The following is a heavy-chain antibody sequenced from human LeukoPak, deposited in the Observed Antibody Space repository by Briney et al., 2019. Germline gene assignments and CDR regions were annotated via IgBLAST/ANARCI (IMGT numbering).Heavy chain of an antibody. J-gene: IGHJ3*02. V-gene: IGHV3-21*01. CDR1: GFTSSTYT. CDR2: ISSSSIYI. D-gene: IGHD3-9*01. Sequence: GGSLRLSCEVSGFTSSTYTMNWVRQAPGKGLEWVSSISSSSIYIYYADSVKGRFTISRDNAKNSLYLQMNSLRAEDTAVYYCARDLKTRSGYFDWFYDAFDIWGQGTMVTVSS. CDR3: ARDLKTRSGYFDWFYDAFDI.